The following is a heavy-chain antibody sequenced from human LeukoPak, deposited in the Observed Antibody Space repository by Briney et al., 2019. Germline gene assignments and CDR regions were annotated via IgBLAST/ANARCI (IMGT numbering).Heavy chain of an antibody. CDR1: GFTVSSNY. J-gene: IGHJ3*02. CDR3: ASEQGSWGYAFDI. Sequence: GGSLRLSCAASGFTVSSNYMSWVRQAPGKGLEWVSVIYSGGSTYYADSVKGRFTISRDNSKNTLYLQMNSLRAEDTAVYYCASEQGSWGYAFDIWGQGTMVTVSS. V-gene: IGHV3-66*01. CDR2: IYSGGST. D-gene: IGHD2-15*01.